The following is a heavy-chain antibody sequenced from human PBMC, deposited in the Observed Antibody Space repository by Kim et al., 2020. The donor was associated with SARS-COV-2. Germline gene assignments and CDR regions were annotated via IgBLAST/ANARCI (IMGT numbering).Heavy chain of an antibody. CDR3: ARVGYDYVWGRHRDYYYYYGMDV. Sequence: GGSLRLSCAASGFTFGDYSMSWVRQAPGKGLEWVSYISSSSSYTNYADSVKGRFTISRDNAKNSLYLQMNSLRAEDTAVYYCARVGYDYVWGRHRDYYYYYGMDVWGQGTTVTVSS. V-gene: IGHV3-11*05. CDR1: GFTFGDYS. D-gene: IGHD3-16*01. J-gene: IGHJ6*02. CDR2: ISSSSSYT.